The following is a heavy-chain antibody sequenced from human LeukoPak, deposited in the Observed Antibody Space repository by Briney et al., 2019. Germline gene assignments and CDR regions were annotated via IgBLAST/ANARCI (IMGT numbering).Heavy chain of an antibody. Sequence: GGSLRLSCAASGITVSSNYMSLVRQAPGKGLEWVSVIYSGGSTYYADSVKGRFTISRDNSKNTLYLQMNSLRAEDTAVYYCARSYCSGGSCYPPDYWGQGTLVTVSS. CDR2: IYSGGST. CDR1: GITVSSNY. V-gene: IGHV3-66*01. J-gene: IGHJ4*02. CDR3: ARSYCSGGSCYPPDY. D-gene: IGHD2-15*01.